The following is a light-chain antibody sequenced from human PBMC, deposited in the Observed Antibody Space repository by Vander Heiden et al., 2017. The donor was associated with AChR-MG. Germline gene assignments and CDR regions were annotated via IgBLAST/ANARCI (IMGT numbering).Light chain of an antibody. CDR3: QQYGSSPPVT. CDR1: QSVSSSY. CDR2: GAS. Sequence: DTVLTQSPGTLSLSPGERATLSCRASQSVSSSYLAWYQQKPGQAPRLLIYGASSRATGIPDRFSGSGSGTDFTLTISRLEPEDFAVYYYQQYGSSPPVTFGGGTKVEIK. J-gene: IGKJ4*01. V-gene: IGKV3-20*01.